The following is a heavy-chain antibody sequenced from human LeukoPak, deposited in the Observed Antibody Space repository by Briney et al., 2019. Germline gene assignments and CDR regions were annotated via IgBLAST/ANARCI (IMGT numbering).Heavy chain of an antibody. CDR1: GYSFTSYW. J-gene: IGHJ5*02. D-gene: IGHD3-10*01. V-gene: IGHV5-51*01. Sequence: GESLKISCKGSGYSFTSYWIGWVRQMPGKGLEWMGIIYPGDSDTRYSPSFQGQVTISADKSISTAYLQWSSLKASDTAMYYCARLTLWFGEFSSWFDPWGQGTLVTVSS. CDR3: ARLTLWFGEFSSWFDP. CDR2: IYPGDSDT.